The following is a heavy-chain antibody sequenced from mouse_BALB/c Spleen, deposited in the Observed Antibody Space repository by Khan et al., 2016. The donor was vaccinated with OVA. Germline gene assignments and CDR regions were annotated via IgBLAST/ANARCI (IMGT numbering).Heavy chain of an antibody. J-gene: IGHJ2*01. Sequence: VQLQQSGPGLVKPSQSLSLTCTVTGYSITSGYGWNWIRQFPGNKLEWMGYISYSGSTTYNPSLKSRISITRDTSKNQFFLQLNSVTTEDTATXYCARTARIKYWGQGTTLTVSS. CDR2: ISYSGST. CDR1: GYSITSGYG. V-gene: IGHV3-2*02. D-gene: IGHD1-2*01. CDR3: ARTARIKY.